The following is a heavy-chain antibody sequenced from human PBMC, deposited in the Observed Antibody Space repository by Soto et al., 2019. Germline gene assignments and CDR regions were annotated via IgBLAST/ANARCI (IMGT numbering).Heavy chain of an antibody. D-gene: IGHD3-22*01. J-gene: IGHJ1*01. CDR2: IYSGGST. Sequence: EVQLVESGGGLIQPGGSLRLSCAASGFTVSSNYMSWVRQAPGKGLEWVSVIYSGGSTYYADSVKGRFTISRDNSKNTLYLQMNRRRAEDTAVYYCARDRVESGYPEYFQHWGQGTLVTVSS. CDR1: GFTVSSNY. V-gene: IGHV3-53*01. CDR3: ARDRVESGYPEYFQH.